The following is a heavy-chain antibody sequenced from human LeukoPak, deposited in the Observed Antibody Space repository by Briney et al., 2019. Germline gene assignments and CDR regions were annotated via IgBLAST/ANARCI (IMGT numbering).Heavy chain of an antibody. J-gene: IGHJ4*02. D-gene: IGHD3-3*01. CDR1: GGSISSYY. CDR3: ARDTGVVIFDY. Sequence: PSETLSLTCTVSGGSISSYYWSWIRQPPGKGLEWIGYIYYSGSTNYNPSLKSRVTIPVDTSKNQFSLKLSSVTAADTAVYYCARDTGVVIFDYWGQGTLVTVSS. CDR2: IYYSGST. V-gene: IGHV4-59*01.